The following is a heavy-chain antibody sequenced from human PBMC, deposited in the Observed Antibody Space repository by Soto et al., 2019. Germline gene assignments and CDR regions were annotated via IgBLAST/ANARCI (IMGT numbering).Heavy chain of an antibody. CDR3: TQAGGWYYYDSSGPPDASHV. CDR2: ISVNGRT. D-gene: IGHD3-22*01. J-gene: IGHJ3*01. V-gene: IGHV3-23*01. CDR1: GFTFNFYA. Sequence: AGGSLRLSCAASGFTFNFYAMAWVRQAPGKGLEWVSGISVNGRTNYADSVKGRFTISRDNSKNMVFLQMDTLRAEDTALYYCTQAGGWYYYDSSGPPDASHVWGQGTMVTVS.